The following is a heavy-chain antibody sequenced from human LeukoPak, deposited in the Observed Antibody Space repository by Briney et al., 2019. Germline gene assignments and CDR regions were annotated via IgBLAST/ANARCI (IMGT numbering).Heavy chain of an antibody. CDR1: GFTFSRYW. D-gene: IGHD2-21*02. Sequence: PGGSLRLSCAAAGFTFSRYWMNCYRQAPGKGLEWVGNINQDAREINNVDSVRGRFTISRDNAKNSLHLQMNSLRAEDTAVYYCATDRDNSDWQKRFDSWGQGTLVTVSS. J-gene: IGHJ4*02. CDR3: ATDRDNSDWQKRFDS. V-gene: IGHV3-7*01. CDR2: INQDAREI.